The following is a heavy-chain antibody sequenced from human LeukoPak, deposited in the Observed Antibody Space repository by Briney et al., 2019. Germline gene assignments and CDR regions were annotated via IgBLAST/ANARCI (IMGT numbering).Heavy chain of an antibody. J-gene: IGHJ3*02. CDR2: ISWNSGSI. CDR3: AKALRVPAAMHGGMDAFDI. V-gene: IGHV3-9*01. D-gene: IGHD2-2*01. Sequence: GGSLRLSCAASGFTVGSNYMNWVRQAPGKGLEWVSGISWNSGSIGYADSVKGRFTISRDNAKNSLYLQMNSLRAEDTALYYCAKALRVPAAMHGGMDAFDIWGQGTMVTVSS. CDR1: GFTVGSNY.